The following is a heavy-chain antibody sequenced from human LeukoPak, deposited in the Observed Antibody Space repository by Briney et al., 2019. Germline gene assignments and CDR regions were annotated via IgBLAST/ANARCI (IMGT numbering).Heavy chain of an antibody. V-gene: IGHV4-34*01. CDR3: ARGARGYGEDAFDI. Sequence: SETLSLTCAAYGGSFSGYYWSWIRQPPGKGLEWIGEINHSGSTNYNPSLKSRVTISVDTSKNQFSLKLSSVTAADTAVYYCARGARGYGEDAFDIWGQGTMVTVSS. CDR1: GGSFSGYY. CDR2: INHSGST. D-gene: IGHD5-12*01. J-gene: IGHJ3*02.